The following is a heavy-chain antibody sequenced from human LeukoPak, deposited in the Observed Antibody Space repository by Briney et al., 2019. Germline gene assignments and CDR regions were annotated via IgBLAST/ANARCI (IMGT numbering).Heavy chain of an antibody. V-gene: IGHV1-46*01. CDR2: INPSGGGT. D-gene: IGHD5-24*01. CDR1: GYTFTTYY. J-gene: IGHJ4*02. Sequence: ASVKVSCKASGYTFTTYYMHWVRQAPGQALVWMGLINPSGGGTRYAQKFQGRVPMTRDTSTSTVYMELSSLRSEDTAVYYCASGYKTVSVFDHWGQGTLVTVSS. CDR3: ASGYKTVSVFDH.